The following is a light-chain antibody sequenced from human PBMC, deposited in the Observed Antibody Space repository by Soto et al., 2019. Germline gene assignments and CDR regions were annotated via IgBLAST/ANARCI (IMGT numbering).Light chain of an antibody. J-gene: IGLJ1*01. V-gene: IGLV2-14*01. CDR1: NSDVNY. Sequence: QSALTQPASVSGAPGQSSTISYTGTNSDVNYVSWHQQHPGKAPKFMIYEVINRSSGVSTPFSGSKSGNTASLTISALQAEDEADYYCSSSTSSNTVVFRTGTKVTVL. CDR2: EVI. CDR3: SSSTSSNTVV.